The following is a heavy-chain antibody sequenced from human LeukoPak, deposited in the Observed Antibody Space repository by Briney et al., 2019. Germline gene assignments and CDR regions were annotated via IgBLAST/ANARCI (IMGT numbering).Heavy chain of an antibody. Sequence: PGGSLRLSCAASGFTFSSYAMSWVRQAPGKGLEWVSAISGSGGSTYYADSVKGRFTISRDNSKNTLYLQMNSLRAEDTAVYYCAKDSEFVLRYFDPYGMDVWGQGTTVTVSS. CDR1: GFTFSSYA. CDR2: ISGSGGST. CDR3: AKDSEFVLRYFDPYGMDV. V-gene: IGHV3-23*01. D-gene: IGHD3-9*01. J-gene: IGHJ6*02.